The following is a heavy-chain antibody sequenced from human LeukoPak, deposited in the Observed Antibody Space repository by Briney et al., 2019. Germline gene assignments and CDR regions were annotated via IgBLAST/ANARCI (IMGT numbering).Heavy chain of an antibody. CDR3: ARDRPYPDIVVVGYGFDI. CDR2: IYTSGST. J-gene: IGHJ3*02. Sequence: SETLSLTCTVSGDSISSYYWSWMRQPAGKGLEWIGRIYTSGSTIYNPSLKRRVIMSIDMSRNQFSLKVNSVTAADTAAYYCARDRPYPDIVVVGYGFDIWGQGTMVTVSS. V-gene: IGHV4-4*07. D-gene: IGHD2-15*01. CDR1: GDSISSYY.